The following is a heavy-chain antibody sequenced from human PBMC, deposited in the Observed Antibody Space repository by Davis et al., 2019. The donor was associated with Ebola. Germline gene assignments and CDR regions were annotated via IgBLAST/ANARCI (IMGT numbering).Heavy chain of an antibody. V-gene: IGHV3-7*01. CDR2: IKQDGSEK. Sequence: GESLKIFCAASGFTFSSYWMSWVRQAPGKGLEWVANIKQDGSEKYYVDSVKGRFTISRDNAKNSLYLQMNSLRAEDTAVYYCARDRSRFYVWGQGTTVTVSS. CDR3: ARDRSRFYV. D-gene: IGHD3-3*01. J-gene: IGHJ6*02. CDR1: GFTFSSYW.